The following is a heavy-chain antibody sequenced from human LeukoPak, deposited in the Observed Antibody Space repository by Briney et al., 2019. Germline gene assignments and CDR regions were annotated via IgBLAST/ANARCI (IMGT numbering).Heavy chain of an antibody. Sequence: GGSLRLSCAASGFTVSGDYMSWVRQAPGKGLEWVSVIYSGGNTYYADSVNGRCTIFRDNYKNTLYLQMNSLRAEDTAVYYCARIEYSGPLDYWGQGTLVIVSS. D-gene: IGHD1-26*01. J-gene: IGHJ4*02. V-gene: IGHV3-66*01. CDR2: IYSGGNT. CDR1: GFTVSGDY. CDR3: ARIEYSGPLDY.